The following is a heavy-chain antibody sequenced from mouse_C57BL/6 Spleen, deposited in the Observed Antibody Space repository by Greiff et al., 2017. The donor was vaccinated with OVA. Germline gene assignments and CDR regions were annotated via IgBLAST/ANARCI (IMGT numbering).Heavy chain of an antibody. Sequence: EVQLVESGGGLVKPGGSLKLSCAASGFTFSSYAMSWVRQTPEKRLEWVATISDGGSYTYYPDNVKGRFTISRDNAKNNLYLQMSHLKSEETAMYYGARGRDDARGYYFDYWGKGTTLTVSS. V-gene: IGHV5-4*01. CDR3: ARGRDDARGYYFDY. CDR1: GFTFSSYA. D-gene: IGHD2-12*01. CDR2: ISDGGSYT. J-gene: IGHJ2*01.